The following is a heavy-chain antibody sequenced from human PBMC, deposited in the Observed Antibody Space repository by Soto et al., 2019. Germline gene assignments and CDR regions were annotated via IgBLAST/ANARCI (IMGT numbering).Heavy chain of an antibody. CDR2: IYYSGST. CDR1: GGSISSYY. Sequence: SETLSLTCTVSGGSISSYYWSWIRQPPGKGLEWIGYIYYSGSTNYNPSLKSRVTISVDTSKNQFSLKLSSVTAADTAVYYCARERAAFPYYGSGSYLYWFDPWGQGTLVTVSS. D-gene: IGHD3-10*01. CDR3: ARERAAFPYYGSGSYLYWFDP. V-gene: IGHV4-59*01. J-gene: IGHJ5*02.